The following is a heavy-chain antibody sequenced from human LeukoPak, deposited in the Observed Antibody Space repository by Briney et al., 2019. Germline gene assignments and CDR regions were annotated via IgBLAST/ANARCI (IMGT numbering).Heavy chain of an antibody. D-gene: IGHD3-10*01. V-gene: IGHV3-33*01. CDR2: IWYDGSNK. CDR3: ARGRITMVRGVRATWFDP. CDR1: GFTFSSYG. J-gene: IGHJ5*02. Sequence: GRSLRLSCAASGFTFSSYGMHWVRQAPGKGLERVAVIWYDGSNKYYADSVKGRFTISRDNSKNTLYLQMNSLRAEDTAVYYCARGRITMVRGVRATWFDPWGQGTLVTVSS.